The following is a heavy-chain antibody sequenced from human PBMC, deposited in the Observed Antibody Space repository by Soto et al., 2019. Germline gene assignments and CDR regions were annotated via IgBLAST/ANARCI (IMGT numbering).Heavy chain of an antibody. CDR3: ARDTITIFGVVTPLDV. J-gene: IGHJ6*02. D-gene: IGHD3-3*01. CDR1: GGSVSSGSYY. V-gene: IGHV4-61*01. CDR2: IYYSGST. Sequence: SETLSLTCTVSGGSVSSGSYYWSWIRQPPGKGLEWIGYIYYSGSTNYNPSLKSRVTISVDTSNNQFSLKLSSVTAADTAVYYCARDTITIFGVVTPLDVRGQGTTVTVSS.